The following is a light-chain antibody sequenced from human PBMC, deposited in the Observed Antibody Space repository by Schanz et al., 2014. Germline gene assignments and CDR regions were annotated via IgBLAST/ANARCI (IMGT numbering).Light chain of an antibody. J-gene: IGKJ4*01. Sequence: EIVMTQSPATLSVSPGERATLSCRASQSVSSNLAWYQHKPGQAPRLLIYDASNRATGIPARFSGSGSGTDFTLTISRLEPEDFAAYYCQQYGRSPLTFGGGTKVEVK. CDR3: QQYGRSPLT. CDR1: QSVSSN. V-gene: IGKV3-20*01. CDR2: DAS.